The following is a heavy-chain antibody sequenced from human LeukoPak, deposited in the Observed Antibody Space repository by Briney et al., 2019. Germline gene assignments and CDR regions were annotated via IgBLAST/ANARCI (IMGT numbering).Heavy chain of an antibody. Sequence: SETLSLTCTVSGGSISSGSYYWSWIRQPAGNGLEWIGRIYSSGSTNYNPSLKSRVTISLDTSKNQFSLELSSVTAADTAVYYCARLDEGAMVTYYFDYWGQGTLVTVSS. CDR2: IYSSGST. J-gene: IGHJ4*02. CDR1: GGSISSGSYY. V-gene: IGHV4-61*02. CDR3: ARLDEGAMVTYYFDY. D-gene: IGHD5-18*01.